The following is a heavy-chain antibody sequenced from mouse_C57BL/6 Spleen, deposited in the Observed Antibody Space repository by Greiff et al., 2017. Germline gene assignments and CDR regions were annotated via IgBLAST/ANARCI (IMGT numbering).Heavy chain of an antibody. J-gene: IGHJ3*01. CDR2: IYPRSGNT. Sequence: QVQLQQSGAELARPGASVKLSCKASGYTFTSFGISWVKQRTGQGLEWIGEIYPRSGNTYYNEKFKGKATLTADKSSSTAYMELRSLTSEDSAVYFCATYSNYGGFAYWGQGTLVTVSA. V-gene: IGHV1-81*01. CDR3: ATYSNYGGFAY. D-gene: IGHD2-5*01. CDR1: GYTFTSFG.